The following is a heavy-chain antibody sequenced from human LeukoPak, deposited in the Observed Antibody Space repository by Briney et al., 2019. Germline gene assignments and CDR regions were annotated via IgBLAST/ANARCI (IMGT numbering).Heavy chain of an antibody. CDR1: GFTFSSYA. J-gene: IGHJ4*02. CDR3: ARGSPIVVVPAALDH. D-gene: IGHD2-2*01. CDR2: ISYDGSNK. V-gene: IGHV3-30-3*01. Sequence: GGSLRLSCAASGFTFSSYAMHWVRQAPGKGLEWVAVISYDGSNKYYADSVKGRFTISRDNSKNTLYLQMNSLRAEDTAVYYCARGSPIVVVPAALDHWGQGTLVTVSS.